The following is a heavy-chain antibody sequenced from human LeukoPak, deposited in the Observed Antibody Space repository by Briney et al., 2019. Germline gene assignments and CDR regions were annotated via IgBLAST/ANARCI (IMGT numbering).Heavy chain of an antibody. CDR2: IIPIFGTA. Sequence: ASVKVSCKASGGTFSSYAISWVRQAPGQGLEWMGGIIPIFGTANYAQKFQGRVTITADESTSTAYMELSSLRAEDTAVYYCAQIYTAGATTNYWGQGTLLTVSS. CDR1: GGTFSSYA. J-gene: IGHJ4*02. D-gene: IGHD1-26*01. V-gene: IGHV1-69*13. CDR3: AQIYTAGATTNY.